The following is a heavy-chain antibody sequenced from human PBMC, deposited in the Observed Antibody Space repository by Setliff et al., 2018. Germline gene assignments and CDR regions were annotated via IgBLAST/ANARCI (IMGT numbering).Heavy chain of an antibody. J-gene: IGHJ4*02. V-gene: IGHV1-8*01. CDR2: MNPTSGNT. CDR3: ARGAPGRYCSGGSCSYFDC. CDR1: GYTFTSYD. Sequence: ASVKVSCKASGYTFTSYDINWVRQATGQGLEWVGWMNPTSGNTGYAQKFQGRVTMTGNTSISTANMELSSLRSEDTAVYYCARGAPGRYCSGGSCSYFDCWGQGILVTVSS. D-gene: IGHD2-15*01.